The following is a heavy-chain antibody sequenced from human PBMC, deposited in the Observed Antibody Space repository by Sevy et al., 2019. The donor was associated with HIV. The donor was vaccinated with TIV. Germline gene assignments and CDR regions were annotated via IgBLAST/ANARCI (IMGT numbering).Heavy chain of an antibody. D-gene: IGHD6-19*01. Sequence: ASVKVSCKASGGTFSSYGISWVRQAPGQGLEWMGGIIPILGTVNYAQKFQGRVTITADEYTKTAYMELSGRRSEDTAVYYCARGGGNGWYYFDYWGQETLVTVSS. V-gene: IGHV1-69*13. J-gene: IGHJ4*02. CDR1: GGTFSSYG. CDR3: ARGGGNGWYYFDY. CDR2: IIPILGTV.